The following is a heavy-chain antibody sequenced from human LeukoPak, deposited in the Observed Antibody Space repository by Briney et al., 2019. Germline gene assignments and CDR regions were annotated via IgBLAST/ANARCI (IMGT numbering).Heavy chain of an antibody. J-gene: IGHJ5*02. Sequence: ASVKVSCRVSGYTLTELSMHWVRQAPGKGLEWMGGFDPEDGETIYAQKFQGRVTMTEDTSTDTAYMELSSLRSDDTAVYYCATESPRRQYYYDPNWFDPWGQGTLVTVSS. CDR3: ATESPRRQYYYDPNWFDP. D-gene: IGHD3-22*01. CDR2: FDPEDGET. CDR1: GYTLTELS. V-gene: IGHV1-24*01.